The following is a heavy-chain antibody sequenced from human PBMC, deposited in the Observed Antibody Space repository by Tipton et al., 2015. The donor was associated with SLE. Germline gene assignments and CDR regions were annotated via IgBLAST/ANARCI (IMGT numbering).Heavy chain of an antibody. V-gene: IGHV4-31*03. CDR3: ATGGEGPTRWFDP. J-gene: IGHJ5*02. CDR1: GDSISESY. Sequence: TLSLTCTVSGDSISESYLSWIRQHPGKGPEWIGYIYYSGSTYYNPSLRSRVTFSLDTSKNQFSLKLTSVTAADTAVYYCATGGEGPTRWFDPWGQGTLVTVSS. D-gene: IGHD3-10*01. CDR2: IYYSGST.